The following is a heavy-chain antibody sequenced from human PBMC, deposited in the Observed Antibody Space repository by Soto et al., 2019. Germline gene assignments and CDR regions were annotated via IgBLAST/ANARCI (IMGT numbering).Heavy chain of an antibody. V-gene: IGHV1-18*04. CDR2: ISVDNGDT. D-gene: IGHD3-3*01. CDR3: ARRFGGYFDY. J-gene: IGHJ4*02. Sequence: QVQLVQSVAEVKKPGASVRVSCTASGYTFTSHGIGWVRQAPGQGLQWMGWISVDNGDTNYAQKFQGRVTMSTDTSTSTAYMELRSLRSDDTAVYYCARRFGGYFDYWGQGTLVTVSS. CDR1: GYTFTSHG.